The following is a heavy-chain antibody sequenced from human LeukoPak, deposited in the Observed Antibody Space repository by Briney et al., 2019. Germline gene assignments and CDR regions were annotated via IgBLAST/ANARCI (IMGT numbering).Heavy chain of an antibody. D-gene: IGHD1-26*01. CDR3: ARAQGVGDAFDI. J-gene: IGHJ3*02. CDR1: GFTFSSYS. Sequence: GGSLRLSCAASGFTFSSYSMNWVRQAPGKGLEWVSSISSSSSYIYYADSVKGRFTISRDNAKNSLYLQMNSLRAEDTAVYYCARAQGVGDAFDIWGQGTMVTVPS. V-gene: IGHV3-21*01. CDR2: ISSSSSYI.